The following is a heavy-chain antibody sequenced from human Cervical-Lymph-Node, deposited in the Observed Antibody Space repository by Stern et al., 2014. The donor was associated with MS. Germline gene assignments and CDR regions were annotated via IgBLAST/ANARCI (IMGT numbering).Heavy chain of an antibody. V-gene: IGHV3-30*03. CDR3: ARPRRPYFFRGNHHYYGMDV. CDR1: GFTFSSYG. J-gene: IGHJ6*02. CDR2: ISYDGSNE. D-gene: IGHD2/OR15-2a*01. Sequence: VQLEESGGGVVQPGRSLRLSCAASGFTFSSYGMHWVRQAPGKGLEWVTLISYDGSNEYYADSVKGRFTISRDNSKNTVYLQMNSLRPEDTAVYYCARPRRPYFFRGNHHYYGMDVWGQGTRVSVSS.